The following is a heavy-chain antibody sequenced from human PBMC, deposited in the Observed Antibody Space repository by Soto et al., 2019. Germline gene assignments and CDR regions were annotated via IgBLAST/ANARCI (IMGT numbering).Heavy chain of an antibody. CDR3: ARSREFDY. J-gene: IGHJ4*02. CDR2: IFPSGTT. CDR1: GGSLRCASCS. Sequence: SETPSLTCGVSGGSLRCASCSGNWIRQPPGKGLEWICYIFPSGTTYYNPSLKSRVTISIDVSKNKFSLSMRSLTAAETAVYYCARSREFDYWSQGTLVTVS. V-gene: IGHV4-30-2*01.